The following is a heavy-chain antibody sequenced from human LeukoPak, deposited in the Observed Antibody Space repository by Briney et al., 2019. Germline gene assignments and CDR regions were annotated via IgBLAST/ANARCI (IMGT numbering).Heavy chain of an antibody. J-gene: IGHJ4*02. CDR1: XFTXXXXX. CDR2: IYSGGST. V-gene: IGHV3-53*01. Sequence: AAXXFTXXXXXMXXXXXXXGKGLEWVSVIYSGGSTYYADSVKGRFTISRDNSKNTLYLQMNSLSAEDTAVYYCARGQYDSYWGQGTLVTVSS. CDR3: ARGQYDSY. D-gene: IGHD3-3*01.